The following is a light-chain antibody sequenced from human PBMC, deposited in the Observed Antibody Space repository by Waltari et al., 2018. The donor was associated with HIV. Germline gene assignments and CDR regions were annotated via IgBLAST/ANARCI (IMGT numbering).Light chain of an antibody. CDR1: SSNIGHYH. J-gene: IGLJ2*01. V-gene: IGLV1-47*01. Sequence: SALTQPPSPSGTPGQGVTISSSGGSSNIGHYHAYWYQQFPGAAPKLLIYGNNQRPPGVPDRCAGSKSGPSASLVISRLRSEDVADYYCAAWDDRLSGLFGGGTKVTVL. CDR2: GNN. CDR3: AAWDDRLSGL.